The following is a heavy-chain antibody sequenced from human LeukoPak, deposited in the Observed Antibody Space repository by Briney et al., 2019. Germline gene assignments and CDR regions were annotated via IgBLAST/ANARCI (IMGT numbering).Heavy chain of an antibody. CDR1: GGSISSYY. Sequence: SETLSLTCTVSGGSISSYYWSWIRQPAGKGLEWIGRIYTSGSTNYNPSLKSRVTISVDTSKNQFSLKLSSVTAADTAVYYCARRRPLAYYYDSSGYYYRPYYFDYWGQGTLVTVSS. CDR2: IYTSGST. V-gene: IGHV4-4*07. CDR3: ARRRPLAYYYDSSGYYYRPYYFDY. D-gene: IGHD3-22*01. J-gene: IGHJ4*02.